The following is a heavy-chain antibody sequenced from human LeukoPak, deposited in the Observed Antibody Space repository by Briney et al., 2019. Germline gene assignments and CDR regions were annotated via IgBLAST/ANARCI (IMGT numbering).Heavy chain of an antibody. CDR3: ARVQDDFWSGPHNWFDP. CDR1: GGSISSYY. J-gene: IGHJ5*02. V-gene: IGHV4-59*08. Sequence: SETLSLTCTVSGGSISSYYWSWIRQPPGKGLEWIGYIYYSGSTNYNPSLKSRVTISVDTSKNQFSLKLSSVTAADTAVYYCARVQDDFWSGPHNWFDPWGQGTLVTVSS. CDR2: IYYSGST. D-gene: IGHD3-3*01.